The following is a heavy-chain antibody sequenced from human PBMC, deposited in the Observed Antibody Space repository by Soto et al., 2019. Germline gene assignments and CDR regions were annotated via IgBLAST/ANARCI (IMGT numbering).Heavy chain of an antibody. D-gene: IGHD3-22*01. V-gene: IGHV3-7*01. CDR3: VRATLSWGHYYFRGLDV. CDR1: GFMFGTYW. Sequence: HLGGSLRLSCAATGFMFGTYWMSWVRQAPGKGLEWVANIKHDGNEKYYADSVKGRFTVSRDNVKNFLHLQMSSLRGDDTGVYFCVRATLSWGHYYFRGLDVWGQGTTVTVSS. CDR2: IKHDGNEK. J-gene: IGHJ6*02.